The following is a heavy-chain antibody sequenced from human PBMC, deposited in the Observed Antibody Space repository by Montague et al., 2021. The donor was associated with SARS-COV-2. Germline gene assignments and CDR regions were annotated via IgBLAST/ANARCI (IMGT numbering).Heavy chain of an antibody. J-gene: IGHJ4*02. CDR3: AKDREMDYSADY. CDR1: GFTFSSYV. V-gene: IGHV3-23*01. D-gene: IGHD5-24*01. CDR2: ISTSGDYT. Sequence: SLRLSCAASGFTFSSYVMSWVRQPPGKGLEWVSGISTSGDYTYYADSLKGRFTISRDNSRNTLYLQMNSLRAEDTAIYYCAKDREMDYSADYWGQGTLVTVSS.